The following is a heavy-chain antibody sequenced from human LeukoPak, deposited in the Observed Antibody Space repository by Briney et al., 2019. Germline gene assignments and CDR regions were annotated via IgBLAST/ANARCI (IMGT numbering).Heavy chain of an antibody. CDR2: IWYDGSNK. CDR3: ARGRANNWNPGYYYGMDV. J-gene: IGHJ6*02. CDR1: GFTFSSYG. D-gene: IGHD1-20*01. V-gene: IGHV3-33*01. Sequence: GGSLRLSCAASGFTFSSYGMHWVRQAPGKGLEWVAVIWYDGSNKYYADSVKGRFAISRDNSKNTLYLQMNSLRAEDTAVYYCARGRANNWNPGYYYGMDVWGQGTTVTVSS.